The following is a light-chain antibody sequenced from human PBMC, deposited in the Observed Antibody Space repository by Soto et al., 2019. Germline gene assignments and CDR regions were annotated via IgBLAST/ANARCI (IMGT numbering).Light chain of an antibody. CDR2: HAS. Sequence: DMQSTLSPSTLPASKGDGVTITFRASQSIDRWVAWYQQKPGKAPKILIYHASSLETGVPSRFSGSGSGTEFTLTISSLQPDDFATYYCQYYYSYGTFGQVTKVDI. V-gene: IGKV1-5*01. CDR3: QYYYSYGT. CDR1: QSIDRW. J-gene: IGKJ1*01.